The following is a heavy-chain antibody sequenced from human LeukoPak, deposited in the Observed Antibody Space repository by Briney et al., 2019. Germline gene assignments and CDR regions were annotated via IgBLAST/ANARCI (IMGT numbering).Heavy chain of an antibody. CDR2: IYHSGST. CDR1: DYSISSGYGYY. D-gene: IGHD5-18*01. V-gene: IGHV4-38-2*02. Sequence: PSETLSLTCTVSDYSISSGYGYYWGWIRQPPGKGLEWIGSIYHSGSTYYNPSLKSRVTISVDTSKNQFSLKLSSVTAADTAVYYCATTPVVDTAMVQRYMDVWGKGTTVTVSS. CDR3: ATTPVVDTAMVQRYMDV. J-gene: IGHJ6*03.